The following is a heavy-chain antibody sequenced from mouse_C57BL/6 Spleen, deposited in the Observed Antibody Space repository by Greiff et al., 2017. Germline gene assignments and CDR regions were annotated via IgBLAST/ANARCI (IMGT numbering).Heavy chain of an antibody. CDR3: ARHEAPYDYHWYFDV. V-gene: IGHV1-62-2*01. CDR2: FYPGSGSI. D-gene: IGHD2-4*01. CDR1: GYTFTEYT. J-gene: IGHJ1*03. Sequence: QVQLKESGAELVKPGASVKLSCKASGYTFTEYTIHWVKQRSGQGLEWIGWFYPGSGSIKYNEKFKDKATLTADKSSSTVYMELSRLTSEDSAVYCCARHEAPYDYHWYFDVWGTGTTVTVSS.